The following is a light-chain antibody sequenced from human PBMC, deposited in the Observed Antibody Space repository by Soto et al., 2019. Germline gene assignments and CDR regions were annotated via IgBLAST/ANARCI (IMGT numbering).Light chain of an antibody. Sequence: EIVLTQSPATLSLSPGERATLSCRASQSVRNNLAWYQQNPGQAPRLLLYGVSNRATGIPARFSGSGSGTEFTLTISSLQSEDFAVYYCQQYDYWPRTFGQGTKVDI. CDR1: QSVRNN. J-gene: IGKJ1*01. CDR2: GVS. V-gene: IGKV3-15*01. CDR3: QQYDYWPRT.